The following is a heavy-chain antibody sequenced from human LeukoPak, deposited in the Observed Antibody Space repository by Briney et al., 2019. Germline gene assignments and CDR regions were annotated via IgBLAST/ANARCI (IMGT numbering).Heavy chain of an antibody. CDR3: ARAAAGLEFDY. Sequence: ASVTVSCKASGYTFTGYYMHWVRQAPGQGLEWMGWINPNSGGTNYAQKFQGRVTMTRDTPISTAYMELSRLRSDDTAVYYCARAAAGLEFDYWGQGTLVTVSS. V-gene: IGHV1-2*02. J-gene: IGHJ4*02. CDR2: INPNSGGT. D-gene: IGHD6-13*01. CDR1: GYTFTGYY.